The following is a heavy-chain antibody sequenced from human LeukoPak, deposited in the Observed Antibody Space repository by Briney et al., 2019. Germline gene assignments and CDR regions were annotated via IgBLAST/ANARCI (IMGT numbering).Heavy chain of an antibody. D-gene: IGHD2-2*02. CDR2: ISSSSSYI. CDR3: ARVLYGDYYYYGMGV. Sequence: GGSLRLSCAASGFTFSSYSMNWVRQAPGKGLEWVSSISSSSSYIYYADSVKGRFTISRDNAKNSLYLQMNSLRAEDTAVYYCARVLYGDYYYYGMGVWGQGTTVTVSS. J-gene: IGHJ6*02. V-gene: IGHV3-21*01. CDR1: GFTFSSYS.